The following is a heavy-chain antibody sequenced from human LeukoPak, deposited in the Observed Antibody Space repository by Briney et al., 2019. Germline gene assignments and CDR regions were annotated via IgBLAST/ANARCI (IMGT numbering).Heavy chain of an antibody. V-gene: IGHV4-34*01. CDR3: ARVRRLIGYCSSTSCYAPYYYYYMDV. Sequence: SETLSLTCAVYGGSFSGYYWSWLRQPPGKGLEWIGEINHSGSTNYNPSLKSRVTISVDTSKNQFSLKLSSVTAADTAVYYCARVRRLIGYCSSTSCYAPYYYYYMDVWGKGTTVTVSS. J-gene: IGHJ6*03. CDR2: INHSGST. CDR1: GGSFSGYY. D-gene: IGHD2-2*01.